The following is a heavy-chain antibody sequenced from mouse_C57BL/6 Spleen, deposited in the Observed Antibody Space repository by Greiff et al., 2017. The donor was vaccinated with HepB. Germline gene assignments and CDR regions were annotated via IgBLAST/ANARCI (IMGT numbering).Heavy chain of an antibody. CDR1: GYAFSSYW. Sequence: VQLQQSGAELVKPGASVKISCKASGYAFSSYWMNWVKQRPGKGLEWIGQIYPGDGDTNYNGKFKGKATLTADKSSSTAYMQLSSLTSEDSAVYFCARERAGTRYFDVWGTGTTVTVSS. D-gene: IGHD3-3*01. CDR3: ARERAGTRYFDV. CDR2: IYPGDGDT. V-gene: IGHV1-80*01. J-gene: IGHJ1*03.